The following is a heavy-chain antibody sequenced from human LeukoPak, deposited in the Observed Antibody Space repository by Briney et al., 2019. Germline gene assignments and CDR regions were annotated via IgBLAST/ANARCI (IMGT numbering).Heavy chain of an antibody. CDR2: IHYCVTI. Sequence: SETLSLTCSVSGGPLSSSIYYWRWIPQPPGKGLEWIGSIHYCVTIYYSPSLKSRVTISVDTSKNQFSLKLTSVTAADTAVYYCARTFCTNGFCYFFYWGQGTLVTVSS. D-gene: IGHD2-8*01. CDR3: ARTFCTNGFCYFFY. J-gene: IGHJ4*02. V-gene: IGHV4-39*01. CDR1: GGPLSSSIYY.